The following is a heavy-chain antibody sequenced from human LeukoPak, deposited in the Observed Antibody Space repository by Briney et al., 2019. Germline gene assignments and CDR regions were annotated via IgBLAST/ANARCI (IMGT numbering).Heavy chain of an antibody. CDR2: IYYSGST. D-gene: IGHD4-11*01. CDR3: ARHAFYSNYRNDAFDI. Sequence: SETLSLTCTVSGGSIRSYYWSWIRQPPGKGLEWIGYIYYSGSTNYNPSLKSRVTISVDTSKNQFSLKLSSVTAADTAVYYCARHAFYSNYRNDAFDIWGQGTMVTVSS. V-gene: IGHV4-59*08. J-gene: IGHJ3*02. CDR1: GGSIRSYY.